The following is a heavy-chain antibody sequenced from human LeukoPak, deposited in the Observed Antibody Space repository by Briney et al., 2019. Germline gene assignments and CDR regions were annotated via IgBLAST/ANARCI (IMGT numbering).Heavy chain of an antibody. D-gene: IGHD3-9*01. V-gene: IGHV3-49*04. Sequence: GGSLRLSCTGSGFTFGDFAMSWVRQAPGKGLECVGYIRSRRYGGTTEYASSVNGRFTISRDDSKNIAYLHMNSLITEDTAVYYCAGVPDNGRTSLWLHLDYWGQGSLVSVSS. J-gene: IGHJ4*02. CDR1: GFTFGDFA. CDR3: AGVPDNGRTSLWLHLDY. CDR2: IRSRRYGGTT.